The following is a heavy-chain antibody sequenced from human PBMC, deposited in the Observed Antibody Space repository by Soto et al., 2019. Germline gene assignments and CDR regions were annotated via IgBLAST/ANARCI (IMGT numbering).Heavy chain of an antibody. D-gene: IGHD4-4*01. CDR3: ARDSLGTETTSYLDP. V-gene: IGHV1-18*04. J-gene: IGHJ5*02. CDR2: ISPYNGDT. CDR1: GYTFTNYG. Sequence: QVQLVQSGPEVKKPGASVRVSCKTSGYTFTNYGISWLRQAPGQGLEWMGWISPYNGDTNFAQKVQGRVTLTTDTSTSTAYMQLWSPTSADTAMYYCARDSLGTETTSYLDPWGQGTLVTVSS.